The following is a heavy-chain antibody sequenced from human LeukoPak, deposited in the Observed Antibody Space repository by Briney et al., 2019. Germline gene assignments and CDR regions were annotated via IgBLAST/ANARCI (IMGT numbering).Heavy chain of an antibody. Sequence: GGSLRLSCAASGFTFSSYSMNWVRQAPGKGLEWVSYISSSSSTIYYADSVKGRFTISRDNAKNSLYLQMKSLRAEDAALYYCANVWGVVVAARFWGKGTTVTISS. D-gene: IGHD2-15*01. CDR1: GFTFSSYS. J-gene: IGHJ6*04. CDR3: ANVWGVVVAARF. V-gene: IGHV3-48*01. CDR2: ISSSSSTI.